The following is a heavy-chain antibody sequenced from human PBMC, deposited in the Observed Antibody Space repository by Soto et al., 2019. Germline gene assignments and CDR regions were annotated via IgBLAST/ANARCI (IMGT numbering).Heavy chain of an antibody. V-gene: IGHV3-23*01. CDR1: GFTITSYA. CDR2: SGRGGTT. D-gene: IGHD6-6*01. J-gene: IGHJ6*02. Sequence: EVQLLESGGGLVQPGGSLRLSCAASGFTITSYAMSWVRQAPGKGLEWVSASGRGGTTYYADSVRGRFTISRDNSKNTLYLQMNSLRAEDTAVYYCAKDSVFEQLVYGMDVWGQGTTVTASS. CDR3: AKDSVFEQLVYGMDV.